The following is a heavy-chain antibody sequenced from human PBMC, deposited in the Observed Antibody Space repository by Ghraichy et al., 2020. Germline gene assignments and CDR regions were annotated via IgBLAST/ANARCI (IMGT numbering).Heavy chain of an antibody. CDR2: ISGSGGTT. J-gene: IGHJ6*02. CDR1: GFTFSNYA. D-gene: IGHD2-8*01. Sequence: LSLTCAASGFTFSNYAMTWVRQAPGKGLEWVSGISGSGGTTYYADSVKGRFTISRDNSKNTLYLQMNSLRGEDTAVYYCAKALVPLTNVNYNYYGMDVWGQGTTVTVSS. CDR3: AKALVPLTNVNYNYYGMDV. V-gene: IGHV3-23*01.